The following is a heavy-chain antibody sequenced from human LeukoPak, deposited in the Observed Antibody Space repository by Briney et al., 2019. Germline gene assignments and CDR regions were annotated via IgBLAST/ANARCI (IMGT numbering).Heavy chain of an antibody. Sequence: GGTLRLSCRTSGFNFSIYPMIWVRQAPGRGLEGVSAISGRGGSTYYADSVKGRFTLSRDNDKTSLYLQMNSLRVEDTAVYYCARCTTGRTFGSPREIKRSREIDYWGQGTLVTVSS. V-gene: IGHV3-23*01. CDR3: ARCTTGRTFGSPREIKRSREIDY. CDR2: ISGRGGST. J-gene: IGHJ4*02. D-gene: IGHD1-1*01. CDR1: GFNFSIYP.